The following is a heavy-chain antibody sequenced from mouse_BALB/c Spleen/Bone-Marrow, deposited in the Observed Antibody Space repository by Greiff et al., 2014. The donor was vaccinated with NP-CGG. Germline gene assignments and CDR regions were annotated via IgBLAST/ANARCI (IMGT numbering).Heavy chain of an antibody. CDR3: TRYDYDGVDY. CDR1: GYSITSDYA. Sequence: VQLQQSGPGLVKPSQSLSLTCTVTGYSITSDYAWNWIRQFPGNKLEWMGYTSYSGSTSYNPSLKSRISITRDTSKNQFFLQLDSVTAEDTATYYCTRYDYDGVDYWGQGTTLTVSS. D-gene: IGHD2-4*01. J-gene: IGHJ2*01. CDR2: TSYSGST. V-gene: IGHV3-2*02.